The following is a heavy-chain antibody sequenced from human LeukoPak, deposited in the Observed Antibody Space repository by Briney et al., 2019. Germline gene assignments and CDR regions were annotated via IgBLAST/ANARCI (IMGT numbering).Heavy chain of an antibody. J-gene: IGHJ4*02. V-gene: IGHV4-34*01. Sequence: SETLSLTCAVYGGSFSGYYWSWIRQPPGKGLEWIGEINHSGSTNYNPSLKSRVTISVDTSKNQFSLKLSSVTAADTAVYYCATTGYSSGWYLDYWGQGTLVTVSS. CDR3: ATTGYSSGWYLDY. D-gene: IGHD6-19*01. CDR1: GGSFSGYY. CDR2: INHSGST.